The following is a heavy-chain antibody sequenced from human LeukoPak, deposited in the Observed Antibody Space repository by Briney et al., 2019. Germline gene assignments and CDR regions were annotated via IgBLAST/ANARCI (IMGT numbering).Heavy chain of an antibody. CDR1: GYSFTRYW. CDR3: ARGFGSTWLEY. D-gene: IGHD6-13*01. V-gene: IGHV5-51*01. CDR2: IYPGDSDT. J-gene: IGHJ1*01. Sequence: GESLKISCKGSGYSFTRYWIGWVRQVPGKGLEWMGIIYPGDSDTRYSPSFQGQVPISADKSLTTAYLQWSSLKASDTAMYYCARGFGSTWLEYWGQGTLVTVSS.